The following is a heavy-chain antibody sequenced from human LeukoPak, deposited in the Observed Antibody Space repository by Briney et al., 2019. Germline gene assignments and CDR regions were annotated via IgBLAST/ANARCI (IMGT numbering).Heavy chain of an antibody. Sequence: PSETLSLTCAVYGGSFSGYYWSWIRQPPGKGLEWIGEISHSGSPNYNPSLKSRVTISVDTSKNHFSLRLRSVTAADTAVYYCARGYARFYYYYMDVWGKGTTVTVSS. V-gene: IGHV4-34*01. CDR3: ARGYARFYYYYMDV. CDR2: ISHSGSP. D-gene: IGHD6-6*01. CDR1: GGSFSGYY. J-gene: IGHJ6*03.